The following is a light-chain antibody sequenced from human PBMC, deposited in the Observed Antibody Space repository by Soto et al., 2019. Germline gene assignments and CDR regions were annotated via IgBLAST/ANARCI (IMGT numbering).Light chain of an antibody. CDR3: PSYDSSLSGSV. CDR2: GNS. CDR1: SSNIGAGYD. V-gene: IGLV1-40*01. J-gene: IGLJ2*01. Sequence: QTVVTQPPSVSGAPGQRVTISCTGSSSNIGAGYDVHWYQQLPGTAPKLLIYGNSNRPSGVPDRFSGSKSGPSASLAITGLQAEDEADYYCPSYDSSLSGSVSGGGTQRTVL.